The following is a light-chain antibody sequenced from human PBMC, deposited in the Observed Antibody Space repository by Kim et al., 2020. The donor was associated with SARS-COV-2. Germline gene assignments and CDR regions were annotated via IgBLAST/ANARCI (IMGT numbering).Light chain of an antibody. CDR1: TSNIGSDP. J-gene: IGLJ2*01. Sequence: GQRVTMSCSGSTSNIGSDPVSWYQQLPGAAPKLLIDDNIKRPSGVPDRFSGSKSGTSASLAISGLQFEDEGDYYCAARDDSLNIWLFGGGTQLTVL. CDR2: DNI. CDR3: AARDDSLNIWL. V-gene: IGLV1-44*01.